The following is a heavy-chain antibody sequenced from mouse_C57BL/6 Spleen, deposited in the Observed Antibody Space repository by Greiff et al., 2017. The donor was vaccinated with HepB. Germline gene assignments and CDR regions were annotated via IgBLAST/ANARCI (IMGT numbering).Heavy chain of an antibody. Sequence: QVQLQQSGAELVKPGASVKLSCKASGYTFTSYWMQWVKQRPGQGLEWIGEIDPSDSYTNYNQKFKGKATLTVDTSSSTAYMQLSSLTSEDSAVYYCARREDDWGQGTTLTVSS. CDR2: IDPSDSYT. J-gene: IGHJ2*01. CDR3: ARREDD. CDR1: GYTFTSYW. V-gene: IGHV1-50*01.